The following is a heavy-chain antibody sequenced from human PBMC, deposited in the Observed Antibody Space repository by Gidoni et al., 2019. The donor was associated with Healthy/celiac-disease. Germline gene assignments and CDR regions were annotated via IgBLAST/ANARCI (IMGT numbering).Heavy chain of an antibody. Sequence: EVQLVESGGGLVKPGGSLRLSCAASGFPFSSYSMTWVRQAPGKGLEWVSSISSSSSYIYNADSVKGRFTISRDNAKNSLYLQMNSLRAEDTAVYYCARDLVTDYYDSSGAPWYFDLWGRGTLVTVSS. CDR1: GFPFSSYS. D-gene: IGHD3-22*01. CDR3: ARDLVTDYYDSSGAPWYFDL. V-gene: IGHV3-21*01. CDR2: ISSSSSYI. J-gene: IGHJ2*01.